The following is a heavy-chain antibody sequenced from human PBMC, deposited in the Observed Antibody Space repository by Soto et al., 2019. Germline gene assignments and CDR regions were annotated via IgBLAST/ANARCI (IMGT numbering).Heavy chain of an antibody. D-gene: IGHD4-4*01. CDR3: ARPGYSNYGSGVDV. Sequence: EVQLVESGGGLVQPGGSLRLSCAASGFTLSVYWMHWVRQAPGKGLVWVSRIASDGSTTSYADSVKGRFTISRDNAKSTLYLQMNSLRAADTAVYYCARPGYSNYGSGVDVWGQGTTVTVSS. CDR2: IASDGSTT. CDR1: GFTLSVYW. J-gene: IGHJ6*02. V-gene: IGHV3-74*01.